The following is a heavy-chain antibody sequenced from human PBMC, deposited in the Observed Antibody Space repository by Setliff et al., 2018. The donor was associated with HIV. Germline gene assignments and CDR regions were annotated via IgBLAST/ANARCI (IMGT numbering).Heavy chain of an antibody. V-gene: IGHV4-34*01. D-gene: IGHD3-10*01. CDR1: GGSFTGYY. J-gene: IGHJ6*03. CDR2: INHSGSA. Sequence: PSETLSLTCAVYGGSFTGYYWTWIRQPPGKGLEWIGEINHSGSADYSPSLKSRVTISIDTSKNQFSLKLSSVTAADTAVYYCAKGFTMVRGAADYYFYYMDVWGKGTTVTVSS. CDR3: AKGFTMVRGAADYYFYYMDV.